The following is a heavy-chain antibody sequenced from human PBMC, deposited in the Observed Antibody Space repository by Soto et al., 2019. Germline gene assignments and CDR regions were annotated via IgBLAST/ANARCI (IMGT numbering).Heavy chain of an antibody. J-gene: IGHJ4*02. V-gene: IGHV3-30*18. CDR3: AKDTTTVVVPAVMRGLGFDY. CDR1: GFTFSSYG. CDR2: IAYDGSNK. Sequence: GGSLKISCAASGFTFSSYGMHWVRQAPGKGLEWVAVIAYDGSNKYYADSVKGRFTISRDNSKNTLYLQMNSLRAEDTAVYYCAKDTTTVVVPAVMRGLGFDYWGQGTLVTVSS. D-gene: IGHD2-2*01.